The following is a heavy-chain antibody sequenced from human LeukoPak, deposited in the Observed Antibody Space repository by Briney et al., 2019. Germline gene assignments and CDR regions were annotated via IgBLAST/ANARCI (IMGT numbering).Heavy chain of an antibody. CDR2: FYHGGST. CDR3: ARAPDP. J-gene: IGHJ5*02. V-gene: IGHV4-38-2*02. Sequence: SETLSLTCTVSGYSISTGYYWDWIRQPPGKGLEWIGTFYHGGSTYYNPSLKSRGTISVDTSKNQFSLNLTSVTAADTAVYCCARAPDPWGQGTLVTVSS. CDR1: GYSISTGYY.